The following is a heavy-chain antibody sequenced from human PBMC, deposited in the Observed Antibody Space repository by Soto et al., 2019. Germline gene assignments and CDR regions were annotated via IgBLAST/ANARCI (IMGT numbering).Heavy chain of an antibody. CDR3: AGGRLPLGGLSLCAFVL. CDR1: GYTFTNYY. J-gene: IGHJ3*01. D-gene: IGHD3-16*02. Sequence: ASVKVSCKASGYTFTNYYLHWVRQAPGQGPEWMGIINPSGGSTSYAQKFRGRVTVTRDTSTSTVYMELSSLRSEDTALYFCAGGRLPLGGLSLCAFVLWGQGTVVTVSS. V-gene: IGHV1-46*01. CDR2: INPSGGST.